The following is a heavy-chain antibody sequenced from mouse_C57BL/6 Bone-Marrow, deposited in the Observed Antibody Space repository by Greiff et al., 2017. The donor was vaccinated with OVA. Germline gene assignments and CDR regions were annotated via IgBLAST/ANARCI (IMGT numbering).Heavy chain of an antibody. D-gene: IGHD1-1*01. CDR3: ARLGYYGSSPYYFDY. Sequence: VQLQQSGAELARPGASVKLSCKASGYTFTSYGISWVKQRTGQGLEWIGEIYPRSGNTYYNEKFKGKATLTADKSSSTAYMELRSLTSEDSAVYFCARLGYYGSSPYYFDYWGQGTTLTVSS. CDR2: IYPRSGNT. J-gene: IGHJ2*01. V-gene: IGHV1-81*01. CDR1: GYTFTSYG.